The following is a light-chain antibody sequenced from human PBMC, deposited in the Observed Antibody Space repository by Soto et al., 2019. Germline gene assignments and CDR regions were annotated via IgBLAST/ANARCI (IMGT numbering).Light chain of an antibody. Sequence: DIQMTQSPSSLSASVGDRVTITCRASQSIRRDLNWYQQKPGKAPKLLIYATSSLQSGVPSRFSGSGSGTDFTFTISRPEPEDFATYYCPPSFRTPPYTFGQGTKLEIK. CDR1: QSIRRD. CDR3: PPSFRTPPYT. V-gene: IGKV1-39*01. J-gene: IGKJ2*01. CDR2: ATS.